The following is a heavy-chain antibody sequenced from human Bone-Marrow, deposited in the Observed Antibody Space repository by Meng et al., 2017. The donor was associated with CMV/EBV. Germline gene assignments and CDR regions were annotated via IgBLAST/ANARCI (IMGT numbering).Heavy chain of an antibody. D-gene: IGHD3-10*01. V-gene: IGHV3-43D*03. CDR3: AKDMTPYGSGSYPDYVMDV. Sequence: GGSLRLSCAASGFTFDDYAMHWVRQAPGKGLEWVSLISWDGGSTYYADSVKGRFTISRDNSKNSLYLQMNSLRAEDTALYYCAKDMTPYGSGSYPDYVMDVWGQGTTVTVSS. CDR1: GFTFDDYA. J-gene: IGHJ6*02. CDR2: ISWDGGST.